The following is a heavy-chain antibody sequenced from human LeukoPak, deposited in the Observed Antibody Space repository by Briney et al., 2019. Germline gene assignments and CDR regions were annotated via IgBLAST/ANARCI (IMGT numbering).Heavy chain of an antibody. V-gene: IGHV4-59*01. D-gene: IGHD6-25*01. CDR3: ARAGGVKTAALDLDY. CDR2: IYYSGSA. J-gene: IGHJ4*02. CDR1: GGSISDFS. Sequence: SETLSLTCTVSGGSISDFSWSWIRQPPGKGLEWIGNIYYSGSANHNPSLKSRVTISRDTSKNQFSLKLTSVTTADTAVYYCARAGGVKTAALDLDYWGQGTLVTVSS.